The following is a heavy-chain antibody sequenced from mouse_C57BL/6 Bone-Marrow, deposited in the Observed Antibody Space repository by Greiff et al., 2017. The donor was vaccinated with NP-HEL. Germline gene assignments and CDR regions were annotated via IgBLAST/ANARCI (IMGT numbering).Heavy chain of an antibody. Sequence: QVQLQQPGAELVKPGASVKLSCKASGYTFTSYWMQWVNQRPGQGLEWIGEIDPSDSYTNYNQKFKGKATLTVDTSSSTAYMQLSSLTSEDSAVYYCAREDYYYIGGFAYWGQGTLVTVSA. J-gene: IGHJ3*01. CDR2: IDPSDSYT. V-gene: IGHV1-50*01. D-gene: IGHD1-1*01. CDR3: AREDYYYIGGFAY. CDR1: GYTFTSYW.